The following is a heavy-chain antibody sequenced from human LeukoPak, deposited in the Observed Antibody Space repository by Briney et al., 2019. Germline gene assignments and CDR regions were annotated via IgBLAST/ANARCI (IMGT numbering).Heavy chain of an antibody. CDR2: SSSNGGST. CDR3: VKGGAYTYGSSFDF. Sequence: PGGSLRLSCSVSGFTFSSDAMHWVRHAPGKGLEYVSASSSNGGSTSYADSVKGRFTISRDNSKNTLYLQMSSLRAEATAVYYCVKGGAYTYGSSFDFWGQGTLVTVSS. D-gene: IGHD5-18*01. CDR1: GFTFSSDA. V-gene: IGHV3-64D*06. J-gene: IGHJ4*02.